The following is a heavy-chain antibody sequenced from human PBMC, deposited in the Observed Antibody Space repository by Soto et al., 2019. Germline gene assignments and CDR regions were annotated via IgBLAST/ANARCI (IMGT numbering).Heavy chain of an antibody. Sequence: SETLSLTCTVSGGSVSSGGYYWNWIRQHPGKGLEWIGYIYYSGSTSYNPSLKSRVTISVDTSKNQFSLKLSSVTAADKAVYYCARDVGHYYDSSGFDYWGQGTLVTVPQ. V-gene: IGHV4-31*03. D-gene: IGHD3-22*01. CDR1: GGSVSSGGYY. CDR3: ARDVGHYYDSSGFDY. J-gene: IGHJ4*02. CDR2: IYYSGST.